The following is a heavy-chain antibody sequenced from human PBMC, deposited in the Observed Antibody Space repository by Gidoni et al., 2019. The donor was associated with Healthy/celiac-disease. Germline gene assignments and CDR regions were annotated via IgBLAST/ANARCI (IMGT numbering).Heavy chain of an antibody. CDR3: AREVLTSAADPGGCY. CDR2: ISSSGSTI. V-gene: IGHV3-48*03. J-gene: IGHJ4*02. CDR1: GFTFSSYE. D-gene: IGHD6-13*01. Sequence: EVQLVESGGGLVQPGGSLRLSCAASGFTFSSYEMNWVRQAPGKGLEWVSYISSSGSTIYYADSVKGRFTISRDDAKNSLYLQMNSLRAEDTAVYYCAREVLTSAADPGGCYWGQGTLVTVSS.